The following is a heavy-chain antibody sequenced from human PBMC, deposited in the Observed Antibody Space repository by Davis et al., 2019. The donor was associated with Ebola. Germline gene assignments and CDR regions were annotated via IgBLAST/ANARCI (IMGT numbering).Heavy chain of an antibody. V-gene: IGHV3-53*01. D-gene: IGHD6-6*01. CDR2: IDSGGST. CDR3: ARDLAVRGSSGVGYYYGMDV. J-gene: IGHJ6*02. Sequence: GESLKISCAASGFIVSSNYMTWVRQAPGKGLEWVSVIDSGGSTYYADSVKGRFTISRDESKNTLYLQMNSLRAEDTAVYYCARDLAVRGSSGVGYYYGMDVWGQGTTVTVSS. CDR1: GFIVSSNY.